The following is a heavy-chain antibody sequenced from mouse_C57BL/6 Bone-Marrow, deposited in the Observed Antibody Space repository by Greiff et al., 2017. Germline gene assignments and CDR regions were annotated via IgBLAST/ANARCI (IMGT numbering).Heavy chain of an antibody. CDR2: IYPRSGNT. CDR3: ANDYDNCDY. D-gene: IGHD2-4*01. V-gene: IGHV1-81*01. J-gene: IGHJ2*01. Sequence: VKLVESGAELARPGASVKLSCKASGYTFTSYGISWVKQRTGQGLEWIGEIYPRSGNTYYNEKFKGKATLTADKSSSTAYMELRSLTSEDSAVYFCANDYDNCDYWGQGTTLTVSS. CDR1: GYTFTSYG.